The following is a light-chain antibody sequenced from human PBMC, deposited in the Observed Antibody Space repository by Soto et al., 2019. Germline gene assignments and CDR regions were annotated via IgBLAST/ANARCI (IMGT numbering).Light chain of an antibody. CDR3: GSYAGSYVV. CDR2: DDS. J-gene: IGLJ2*01. V-gene: IGLV2-11*01. Sequence: QSVLTQPRSVSGSPGQSVTISCTGTSSDVGGYNYVSWYQQHPGKAPKLMIYDDSKRPSGVPDRFSGSKSGNTASLTISGLQEEDEADYSCGSYAGSYVVFGGGTQLTVL. CDR1: SSDVGGYNY.